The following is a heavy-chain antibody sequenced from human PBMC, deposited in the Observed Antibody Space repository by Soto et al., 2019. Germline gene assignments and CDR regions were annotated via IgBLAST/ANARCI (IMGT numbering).Heavy chain of an antibody. CDR3: AHRVLRTVFGLVTTTAIYFDF. J-gene: IGHJ4*02. Sequence: QITLNESGPPVVRPTETLTLTCRFSGFSLTTSGVGVGWIRQSPGKAPEWLALIYWDDDKRYSASLKSRLTITKDTSKNQVVLTVSDLDPIATATYYCAHRVLRTVFGLVTTTAIYFDFWGQGTPVAVSS. D-gene: IGHD3-3*01. CDR1: GFSLTTSGVG. CDR2: IYWDDDK. V-gene: IGHV2-5*02.